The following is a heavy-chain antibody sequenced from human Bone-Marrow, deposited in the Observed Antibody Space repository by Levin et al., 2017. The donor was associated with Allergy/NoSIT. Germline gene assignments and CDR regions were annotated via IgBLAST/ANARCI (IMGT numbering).Heavy chain of an antibody. J-gene: IGHJ3*02. Sequence: LRLSCTVSGGSISSGSYYWSWIRQPAGKGLEWIGRIYTSGSTSYNPSLRGRVTISVDTSKNQFSLRLSSVTAADTAVYFCSREGYCSSTSCYSQRRPTSSDAFDSWGQGTMVTVSS. CDR1: GGSISSGSYY. V-gene: IGHV4-61*02. CDR2: IYTSGST. D-gene: IGHD2-2*01. CDR3: SREGYCSSTSCYSQRRPTSSDAFDS.